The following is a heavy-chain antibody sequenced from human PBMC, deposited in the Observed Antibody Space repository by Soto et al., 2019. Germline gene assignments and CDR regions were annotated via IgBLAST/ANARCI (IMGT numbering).Heavy chain of an antibody. CDR3: AKDHRDPSGSYHSASDY. V-gene: IGHV3-30*18. J-gene: IGHJ4*02. Sequence: PGGSLRLSCAASGFTFSSYGMHWVRQAPGKGLEWVAVISYDGSNKYYADSVKGRFTISRDNSKNTLYLQMNSLRAEDTAVYYCAKDHRDPSGSYHSASDYWGQGTLVTVSS. CDR1: GFTFSSYG. D-gene: IGHD1-26*01. CDR2: ISYDGSNK.